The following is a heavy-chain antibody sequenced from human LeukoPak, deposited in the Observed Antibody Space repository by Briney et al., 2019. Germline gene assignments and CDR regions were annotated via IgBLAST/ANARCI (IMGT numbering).Heavy chain of an antibody. V-gene: IGHV5-51*01. CDR2: VYPGDSDT. Sequence: GESLKISCKGSGYSFTTYWIAWVRQVPGRALEWMGIVYPGDSDTRYSPSFEGQVTFSADKSINTAYLQWNSLKASDTAMYYCARHEHYDSSGYYYGYWGQGTLVTVSS. CDR1: GYSFTTYW. D-gene: IGHD3-22*01. CDR3: ARHEHYDSSGYYYGY. J-gene: IGHJ4*02.